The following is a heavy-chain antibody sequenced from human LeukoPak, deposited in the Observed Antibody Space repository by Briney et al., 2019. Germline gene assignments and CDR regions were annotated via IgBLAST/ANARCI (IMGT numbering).Heavy chain of an antibody. Sequence: SDTLSLTCAVYGVSFSGYYWSWIRQPPGKGLEWIGEINHSGSTNYNPSLKSRVTISVDTSKNQFSLKLSSVTAADTAVYYCARGVNCSSTSCHPNYFDYWGQGTLVTVSS. J-gene: IGHJ4*02. V-gene: IGHV4-34*01. CDR1: GVSFSGYY. CDR3: ARGVNCSSTSCHPNYFDY. CDR2: INHSGST. D-gene: IGHD2-2*01.